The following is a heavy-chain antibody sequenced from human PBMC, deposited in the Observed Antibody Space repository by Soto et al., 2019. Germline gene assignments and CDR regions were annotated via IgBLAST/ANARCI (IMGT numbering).Heavy chain of an antibody. CDR3: ARGGMSSYYYCSNLDV. CDR2: IKQDGSEK. Sequence: PGGSLRLSCAASGFTFSSYWMSWVRQAPGKGLEWVANIKQDGSEKYYVDSVKGRFTISRDNAKNSLYLQMNSLRAEDTAVYYCARGGMSSYYYCSNLDVWSKGTTVTVSS. D-gene: IGHD6-13*01. CDR1: GFTFSSYW. V-gene: IGHV3-7*01. J-gene: IGHJ6*03.